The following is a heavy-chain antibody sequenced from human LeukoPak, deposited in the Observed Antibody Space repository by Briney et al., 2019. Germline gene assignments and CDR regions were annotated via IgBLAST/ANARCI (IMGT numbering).Heavy chain of an antibody. D-gene: IGHD4-17*01. CDR2: IYYSGST. V-gene: IGHV4-59*08. CDR3: ARHGDYGDYVGWFDAFDI. J-gene: IGHJ3*02. Sequence: SETLSLTCTVSGGSISSYYWSWIRQPPGKGLEWIGYIYYSGSTNYNPSLKSRVTISGHTSKNQFSLKLSSVTAADTAVYYCARHGDYGDYVGWFDAFDIWGQGTMVTVSS. CDR1: GGSISSYY.